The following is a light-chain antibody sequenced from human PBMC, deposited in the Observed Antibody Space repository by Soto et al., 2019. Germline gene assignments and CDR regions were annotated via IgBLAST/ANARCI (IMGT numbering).Light chain of an antibody. Sequence: QSVLTQPPSASGTPGQRVTISCSGSSSNIGSNYVYWYQQLPGTAPKLLIYRNNQRPSGVPDRFSGSKSGTSASLAISGLRSEVGAEYYCAACHASLSGGVFGGGTKRPVL. CDR3: AACHASLSGGV. J-gene: IGLJ2*01. CDR2: RNN. V-gene: IGLV1-47*01. CDR1: SSNIGSNY.